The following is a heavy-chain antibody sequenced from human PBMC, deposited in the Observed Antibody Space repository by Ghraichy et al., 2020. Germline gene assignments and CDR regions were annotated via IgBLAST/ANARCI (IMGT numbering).Heavy chain of an antibody. V-gene: IGHV3-23*01. D-gene: IGHD2-15*01. Sequence: GGSLRLSCAASGFTFSSYAMSWVRQAPGKGLEWVSAISGSGGSTYYADSVKGRFTISRDNSKNTLYLQMNSLRAEDTAVYYCAKGSCSGGSCYANLDYWGQGTLVTVSS. CDR3: AKGSCSGGSCYANLDY. J-gene: IGHJ4*02. CDR2: ISGSGGST. CDR1: GFTFSSYA.